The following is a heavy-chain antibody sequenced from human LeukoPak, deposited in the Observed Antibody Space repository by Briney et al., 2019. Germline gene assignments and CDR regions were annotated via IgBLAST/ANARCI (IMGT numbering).Heavy chain of an antibody. D-gene: IGHD3-22*01. Sequence: GESLKISCKGSGYSFTSYWIGWVRQIPGEDLEGMGIIYPVDSDTRYSPSFQGQVTISADKSTSTAYLQWSSLKASDTAMYYCARHARDGYCFDYWGQGTLVTVSS. CDR3: ARHARDGYCFDY. J-gene: IGHJ4*02. CDR1: GYSFTSYW. V-gene: IGHV5-51*01. CDR2: IYPVDSDT.